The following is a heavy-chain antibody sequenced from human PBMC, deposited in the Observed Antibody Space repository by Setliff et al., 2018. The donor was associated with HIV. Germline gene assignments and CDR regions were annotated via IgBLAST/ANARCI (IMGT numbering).Heavy chain of an antibody. CDR2: ISGYTGIT. V-gene: IGHV1-18*01. Sequence: ASVKVSCKISGYIFSRYGVTWVRQAPGQGLGWMGYISGYTGITHYAQNFQGRVTMTTDPSKYTAYMELRSLKYDDTGVYYCARDAGTGGPGRWVDPWGQGTMVTVSS. CDR1: GYIFSRYG. D-gene: IGHD1-1*01. J-gene: IGHJ5*02. CDR3: ARDAGTGGPGRWVDP.